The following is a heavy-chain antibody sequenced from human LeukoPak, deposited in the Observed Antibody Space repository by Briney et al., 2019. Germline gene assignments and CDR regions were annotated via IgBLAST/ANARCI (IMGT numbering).Heavy chain of an antibody. D-gene: IGHD3-22*01. CDR2: IYYSGST. J-gene: IGHJ4*02. V-gene: IGHV4-30-4*01. CDR3: ALTAPDSSGYYYFDY. CDR1: GGSISSGDYY. Sequence: SQTLSLTCTVSGGSISSGDYYWSWIRQPPGKGLEWIGYIYYSGSTYYNPSLKSRVAISVDTSKNQFSLKLSSVTAADTAVYYCALTAPDSSGYYYFDYWGQGTLVTVSS.